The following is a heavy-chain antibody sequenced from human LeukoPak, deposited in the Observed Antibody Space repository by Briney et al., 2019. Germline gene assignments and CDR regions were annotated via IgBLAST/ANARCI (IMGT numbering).Heavy chain of an antibody. CDR1: GFTFSSYA. J-gene: IGHJ4*02. V-gene: IGHV3-23*01. CDR2: ISGSDDKT. CDR3: AKGRGTTVTSAANY. D-gene: IGHD4-17*01. Sequence: GGSLRLACAASGFTFSSYAMSWVRQAPGKGLEWVSSISGSDDKTYYADSVKDRFTISRDNSKNTLSLQMNSLRAEDTAVYYCAKGRGTTVTSAANYWGQGTLVTVSS.